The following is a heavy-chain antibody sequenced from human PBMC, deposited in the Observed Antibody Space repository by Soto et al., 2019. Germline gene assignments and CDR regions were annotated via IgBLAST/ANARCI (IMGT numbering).Heavy chain of an antibody. V-gene: IGHV4-31*03. D-gene: IGHD6-19*01. CDR1: GGSISSGGYY. CDR2: IYYSGST. J-gene: IGHJ3*02. Sequence: QVQLQESGPGLVKPSQTLSLTCTVSGGSISSGGYYWSWIRQHPGKGLEWIGYIYYSGSTNYSPSLKSRVTISVDTSKNQFSLNLSSVTAADTAVYFCATYVPDKLAVAGTSDAFDIWGQGTMVTVSS. CDR3: ATYVPDKLAVAGTSDAFDI.